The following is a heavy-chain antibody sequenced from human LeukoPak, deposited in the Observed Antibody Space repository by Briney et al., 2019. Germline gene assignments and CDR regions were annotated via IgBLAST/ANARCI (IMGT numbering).Heavy chain of an antibody. J-gene: IGHJ3*02. CDR1: GFTFSDYY. V-gene: IGHV3-11*01. Sequence: GGSLRLSCAASGFTFSDYYMSWIRQAPGKGLEWVSYISSSGSTIYYADSVKGRFTISRDNAKNSLYLQMNSLRAEDTAVYYSAGRRRRGDAFDIWGQGTMVTVSS. CDR3: AGRRRRGDAFDI. CDR2: ISSSGSTI. D-gene: IGHD1-26*01.